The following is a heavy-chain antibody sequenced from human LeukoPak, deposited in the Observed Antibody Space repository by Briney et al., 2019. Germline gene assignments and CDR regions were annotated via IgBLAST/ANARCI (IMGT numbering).Heavy chain of an antibody. V-gene: IGHV3-21*01. CDR1: GFTFSTYS. Sequence: GGSLRLSCAASGFTFSTYSMNWVRQAPGKGLEWVSSITRSSSYIYYADSVKGRFTVARDNAKNSLYLQMNSLRADDTAVYYCARHVVAVGFDYWGRGTLVTVSS. J-gene: IGHJ4*02. CDR3: ARHVVAVGFDY. D-gene: IGHD3-22*01. CDR2: ITRSSSYI.